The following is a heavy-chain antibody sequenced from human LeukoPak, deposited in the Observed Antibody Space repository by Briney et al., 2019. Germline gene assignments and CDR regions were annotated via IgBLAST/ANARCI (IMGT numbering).Heavy chain of an antibody. CDR1: GFTFSSYA. V-gene: IGHV3-30*04. CDR2: ISYDGSNK. Sequence: PGGSLRLSCAASGFTFSSYAMHWVRQAPGKGLEWVAVISYDGSNKYYADSVKGRFTISRDNAKNTLYLQMNSLRAEDTAVYYCARDYYYYMDVWGKGTTVTISS. CDR3: ARDYYYYMDV. J-gene: IGHJ6*03.